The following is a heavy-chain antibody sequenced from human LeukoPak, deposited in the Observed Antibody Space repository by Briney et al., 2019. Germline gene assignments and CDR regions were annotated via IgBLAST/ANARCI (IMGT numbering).Heavy chain of an antibody. CDR1: GGTFSSYA. Sequence: SSVKVSCKASGGTFSSYAISWVRQAPGQGLEWMGGIIPIFGTANYAQKFQGRVTITADESTSTAYMELSSLRSEDTAVYYCARAALERRKNTAFDIWGQGTMVTVSS. V-gene: IGHV1-69*01. CDR3: ARAALERRKNTAFDI. D-gene: IGHD1-1*01. CDR2: IIPIFGTA. J-gene: IGHJ3*02.